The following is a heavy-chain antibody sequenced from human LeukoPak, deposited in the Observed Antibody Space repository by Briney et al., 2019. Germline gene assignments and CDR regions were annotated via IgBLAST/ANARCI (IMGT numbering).Heavy chain of an antibody. CDR1: GGSFSGYY. D-gene: IGHD1-26*01. V-gene: IGHV4-34*01. CDR3: ARGTSARWELLGAFDI. J-gene: IGHJ3*02. Sequence: SETLSFTCAVYGGSFSGYYWSWIRQPPGKGLEWIGEINHSGSTNYNPSLKSRVTISVDTSKNQFSLKLSSVTAADTAVYYCARGTSARWELLGAFDIWGQGTMVTVSS. CDR2: INHSGST.